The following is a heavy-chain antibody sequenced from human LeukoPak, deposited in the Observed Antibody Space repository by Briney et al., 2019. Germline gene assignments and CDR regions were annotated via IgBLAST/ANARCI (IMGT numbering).Heavy chain of an antibody. CDR1: GGSFSGYY. V-gene: IGHV4-34*01. D-gene: IGHD5-12*01. CDR3: AGRPDSGYDGAIDY. J-gene: IGHJ4*02. Sequence: SEPLSLTCAVYGGSFSGYYWSWIRQPPGKGLEWIGEIYHSGSTNYNPSLKSRVTVSVDKSKNQFSLKLSSVTAADTAVYYCAGRPDSGYDGAIDYWGQGTLVTVSS. CDR2: IYHSGST.